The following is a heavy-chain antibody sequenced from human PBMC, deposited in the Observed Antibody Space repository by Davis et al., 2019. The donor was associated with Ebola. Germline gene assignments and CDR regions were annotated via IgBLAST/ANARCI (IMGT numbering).Heavy chain of an antibody. CDR1: GFTFSGSA. J-gene: IGHJ6*02. CDR2: IRSKANSYAT. V-gene: IGHV3-73*01. Sequence: PGGSLRLSCAASGFTFSGSAMHWVRQASGKGLEWVGRIRSKANSYATAYAASVKGRFTISRDDSKNTAYLQMNSLKTEDTAVYYCARARGYCTGGVCYDGVYYGMDVWGQGTAVTVSS. D-gene: IGHD2-8*02. CDR3: ARARGYCTGGVCYDGVYYGMDV.